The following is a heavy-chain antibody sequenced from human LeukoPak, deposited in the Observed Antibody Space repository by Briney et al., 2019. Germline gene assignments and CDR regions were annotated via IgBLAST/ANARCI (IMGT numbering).Heavy chain of an antibody. CDR2: INPNSGGT. J-gene: IGHJ5*02. D-gene: IGHD1-20*01. CDR1: GYTFTGYY. CDR3: ARDQYNWTETWFDP. V-gene: IGHV1-2*02. Sequence: ASVKVSCKASGYTFTGYYMHWVRQAPGQGLEGMGWINPNSGGTNYAQKFQGTVTMTRDTSISTAYMELSRLRSDDTAVYYCARDQYNWTETWFDPWGQGTLVTVSS.